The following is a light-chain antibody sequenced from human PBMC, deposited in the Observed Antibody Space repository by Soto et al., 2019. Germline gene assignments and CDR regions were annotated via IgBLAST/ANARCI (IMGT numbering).Light chain of an antibody. CDR1: QGVGNN. CDR3: QQYNSWPPALT. V-gene: IGKV3-15*01. J-gene: IGKJ4*01. Sequence: EIVMTQSPATLSVYPGGRATLSCRASQGVGNNLAWYQQKPGLAPRLLIFDTFTRATGVPAKFSGSGSGTEFTLTISSLQSEDFAIYYCQQYNSWPPALTFGGGTKVEIK. CDR2: DTF.